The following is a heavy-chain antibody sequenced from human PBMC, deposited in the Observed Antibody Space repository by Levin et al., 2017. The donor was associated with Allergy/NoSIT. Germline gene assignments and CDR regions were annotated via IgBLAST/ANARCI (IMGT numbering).Heavy chain of an antibody. CDR3: AKDQKYSSGWGGFDY. CDR2: ISWNSGSI. V-gene: IGHV3-9*01. Sequence: GGSLRLSCAASGFTFDDYAMHWVRQAPGKGLEWVSGISWNSGSIGYADSVKGRFTISRDNAKNSLYLQMNSLRAEDTALYYCAKDQKYSSGWGGFDYWGQGTLVTVSS. J-gene: IGHJ4*02. D-gene: IGHD6-19*01. CDR1: GFTFDDYA.